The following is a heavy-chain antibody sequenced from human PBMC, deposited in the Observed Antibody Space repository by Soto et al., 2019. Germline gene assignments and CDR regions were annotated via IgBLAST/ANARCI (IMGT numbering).Heavy chain of an antibody. D-gene: IGHD1-20*01. CDR3: TRGPNWNYYYYGVDV. J-gene: IGHJ6*02. CDR1: GDSVSNYY. V-gene: IGHV4-4*07. Sequence: PSETLSLTCTVSGDSVSNYYWSWIRQPAGRGLEWIGRVYSSGATNYNPSLNGRVTMSVDTSRNQFSLRLSSVTAADTAIYYCTRGPNWNYYYYGVDVWGQGTACTVS. CDR2: VYSSGAT.